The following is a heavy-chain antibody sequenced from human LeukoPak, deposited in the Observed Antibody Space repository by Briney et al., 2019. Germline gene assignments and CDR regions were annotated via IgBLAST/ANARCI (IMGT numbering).Heavy chain of an antibody. D-gene: IGHD1-14*01. CDR2: INPNRGGT. V-gene: IGHV1-2*02. CDR1: GYTFTGYY. CDR3: ASRQPTVDAFDI. Sequence: ASVKVSCKASGYTFTGYYMHWVRQAPGQGLEWMGWINPNRGGTNYAQTFQGRVTMTRDTSISTAYMELSRLRSDDSADYYCASRQPTVDAFDIWGQGTMVTVSS. J-gene: IGHJ3*02.